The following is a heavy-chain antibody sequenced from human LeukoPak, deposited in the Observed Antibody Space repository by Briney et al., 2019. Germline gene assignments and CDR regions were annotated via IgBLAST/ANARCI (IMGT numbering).Heavy chain of an antibody. V-gene: IGHV3-23*01. J-gene: IGHJ4*02. CDR1: GFMFRSSS. CDR2: ISASAGNI. Sequence: GGSLRLSCAASGFMFRSSSMSWVRQVPGKGLEWVSTISASAGNIYYADSVKGRFTISRDNSKNTLFLQMNNLRAEDTAIYYFAKRPAAFRGSIPYVDYLGQGTLVTVSS. D-gene: IGHD3-10*01. CDR3: AKRPAAFRGSIPYVDY.